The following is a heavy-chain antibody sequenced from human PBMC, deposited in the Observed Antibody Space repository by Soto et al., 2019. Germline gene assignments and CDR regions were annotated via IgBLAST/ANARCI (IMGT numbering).Heavy chain of an antibody. CDR3: ARHAGGRYNWFDP. J-gene: IGHJ5*02. D-gene: IGHD6-19*01. CDR2: IDPSDSYT. V-gene: IGHV5-10-1*01. CDR1: GYSLTSYW. Sequence: GESLKISCKGSGYSLTSYWISWVRQMPGKGLEWMGRIDPSDSYTNYSPSFQGHVTISADKSISTAYLQWSSLKASDTAMYYCARHAGGRYNWFDPWGQGTLVTVSS.